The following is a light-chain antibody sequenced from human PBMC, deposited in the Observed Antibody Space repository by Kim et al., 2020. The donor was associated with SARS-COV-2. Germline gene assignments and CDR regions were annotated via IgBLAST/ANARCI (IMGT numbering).Light chain of an antibody. CDR2: KDS. V-gene: IGLV3-25*03. CDR1: ALPKQY. J-gene: IGLJ2*01. Sequence: VSPGQTDRITCSGDALPKQYAYWYQQKPGQAPVLVIYKDSERPSGIPERFSGSSSGTTVTLTISGVQAEDEADYYCQSADSSGTVVFGGGTQLTV. CDR3: QSADSSGTVV.